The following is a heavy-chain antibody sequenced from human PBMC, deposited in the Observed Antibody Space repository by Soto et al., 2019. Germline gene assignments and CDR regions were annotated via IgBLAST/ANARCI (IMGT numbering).Heavy chain of an antibody. CDR3: GRGRSGQIVVFY. J-gene: IGHJ4*02. D-gene: IGHD1-26*01. Sequence: ASVKVSFKASGYTFTGHYIHWVRQAPEQGPEWMGEIGPESGATRYAQKFQGRVTMTRDMSITTVYMELNNLSPDDTAVYYCGRGRSGQIVVFYWGQGTPVTVSS. V-gene: IGHV1-2*02. CDR2: IGPESGAT. CDR1: GYTFTGHY.